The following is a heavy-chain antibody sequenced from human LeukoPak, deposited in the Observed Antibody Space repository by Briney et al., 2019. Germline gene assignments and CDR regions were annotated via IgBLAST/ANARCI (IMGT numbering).Heavy chain of an antibody. CDR3: APGGYIGYGHAFDI. D-gene: IGHD5-12*01. J-gene: IGHJ3*02. V-gene: IGHV4-39*07. CDR1: GGSISSSSYY. CDR2: IYYSGST. Sequence: SETLSLTCTVSGGSISSSSYYWGWIRQPPGKGLEWIASIYYSGSTYYNPSLKSRVTISVDTSKNHLSLILSSVTAADTAVYYCAPGGYIGYGHAFDIWGQGTMVTVSS.